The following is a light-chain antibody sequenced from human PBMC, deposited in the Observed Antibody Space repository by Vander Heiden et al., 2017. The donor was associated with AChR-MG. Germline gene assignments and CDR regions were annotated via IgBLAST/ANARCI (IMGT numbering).Light chain of an antibody. J-gene: IGKJ2*01. CDR3: QQSGSAYTAYT. Sequence: DIVLTQSPGTLSLSPGERATLSCRASQSVSSTSLAWYQQKPGQAPRLLIFGASSRATGIPDRFSGSGSGTDFTFTISRLEPEDFAVYYCQQSGSAYTAYTFGQGTRLEIK. V-gene: IGKV3-20*01. CDR2: GAS. CDR1: QSVSSTS.